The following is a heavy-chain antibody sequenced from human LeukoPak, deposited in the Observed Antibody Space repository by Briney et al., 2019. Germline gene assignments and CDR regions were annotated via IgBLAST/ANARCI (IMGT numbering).Heavy chain of an antibody. Sequence: SETPSLTCTVSGGSISSSAYWGWIRQPPGKGLEWIGSIYYSKNTYYNPSLKSRVTISADTSKNQFSLTLGSVSATDTAVYYCVSPRGFSYGYFDYWGQGTLVTVSS. D-gene: IGHD5-18*01. V-gene: IGHV4-39*01. J-gene: IGHJ4*02. CDR1: GGSISSSAY. CDR3: VSPRGFSYGYFDY. CDR2: IYYSKNT.